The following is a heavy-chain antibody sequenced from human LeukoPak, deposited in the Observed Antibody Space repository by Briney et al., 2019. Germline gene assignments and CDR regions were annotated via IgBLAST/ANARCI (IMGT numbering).Heavy chain of an antibody. J-gene: IGHJ4*02. CDR3: ARDGSDNWGLFDN. CDR1: GGSISGTSYC. CDR2: HYHTGRI. Sequence: AETLSLTCSVSGGSISGTSYCWGWIRQPPGKGPEWIGSHYHTGRIYHNPSLNSRVTISVDTSKNQFSLKLSSVTDADTAVYYCARDGSDNWGLFDNWGRGTLVTVSS. V-gene: IGHV4-39*07. D-gene: IGHD1-1*01.